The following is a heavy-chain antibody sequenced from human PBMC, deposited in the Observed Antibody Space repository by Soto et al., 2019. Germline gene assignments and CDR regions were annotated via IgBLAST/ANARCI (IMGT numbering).Heavy chain of an antibody. D-gene: IGHD3-16*01. CDR1: GFTFSDYY. CDR2: ISSSGSTI. Sequence: GGSLRLSCAASGFTFSDYYMSWIRQAPGKGLEWVSYISSSGSTIYYADSVKGRFTISRDKAKNSLYLQVNSLRAEDTAVYYCAKDPGGTYYFDYWGQGTLVTVSS. V-gene: IGHV3-11*04. J-gene: IGHJ4*02. CDR3: AKDPGGTYYFDY.